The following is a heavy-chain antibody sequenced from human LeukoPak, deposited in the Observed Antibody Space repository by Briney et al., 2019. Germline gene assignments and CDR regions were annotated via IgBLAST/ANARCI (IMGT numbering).Heavy chain of an antibody. D-gene: IGHD4-17*01. Sequence: PGGSLRLSCAASGFTFSSYWMHWVRHAPGKGLVWVSRIDTDGSSTNYADSVKGRFTISRDNAKNTLYLQMNSLRAEDTAVYYCVSTRDDYGDYGDYGDWGQGTLVTVSS. J-gene: IGHJ4*02. CDR1: GFTFSSYW. V-gene: IGHV3-74*01. CDR3: VSTRDDYGDYGDYGD. CDR2: IDTDGSST.